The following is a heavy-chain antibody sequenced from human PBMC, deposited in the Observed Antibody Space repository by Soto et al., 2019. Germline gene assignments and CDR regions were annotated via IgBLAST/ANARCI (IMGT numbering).Heavy chain of an antibody. CDR1: GGTFRNHV. V-gene: IGHV1-69*13. CDR2: IIPIIGTP. Sequence: SVKVSCKASGGTFRNHVFNWVRQAPGQGLEWMGGIIPIIGTPNYAQKFQGRVTITADASTNTVYLEVSSLRSRDTAVYYCARDLEFRDGNISHLDYWGQGTLVTVSS. CDR3: ARDLEFRDGNISHLDY. J-gene: IGHJ4*02. D-gene: IGHD3-10*01.